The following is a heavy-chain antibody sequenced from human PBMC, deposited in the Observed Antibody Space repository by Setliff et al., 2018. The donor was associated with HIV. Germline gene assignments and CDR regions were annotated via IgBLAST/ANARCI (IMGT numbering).Heavy chain of an antibody. CDR2: ISSSSSYT. V-gene: IGHV3-21*05. Sequence: PGGSLRLSCAAFGFAFSSYGMSWVRQAPGKGLEWVSYISSSSSYTNYADSVKGRFTISRDNAKNSLYLQMNSLRAEDTAVYYCARCSSGYGANDAFDIWGQGTMVTVSS. CDR1: GFAFSSYG. J-gene: IGHJ3*02. D-gene: IGHD3-22*01. CDR3: ARCSSGYGANDAFDI.